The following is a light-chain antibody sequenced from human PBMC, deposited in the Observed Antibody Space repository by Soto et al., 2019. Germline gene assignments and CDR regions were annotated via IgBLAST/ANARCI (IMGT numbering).Light chain of an antibody. CDR2: MND. J-gene: IGLJ1*01. Sequence: QSVLTQPPSASGNPGQRLTISCSGSTSNILRNYVYWYRQLPGTAPRLLISMNDQRPSGVPDRFSGSKSGTSASLAISGLRSEDEADYYCASWDDSLSGYVFWTGTKLTVL. CDR3: ASWDDSLSGYV. CDR1: TSNILRNY. V-gene: IGLV1-47*01.